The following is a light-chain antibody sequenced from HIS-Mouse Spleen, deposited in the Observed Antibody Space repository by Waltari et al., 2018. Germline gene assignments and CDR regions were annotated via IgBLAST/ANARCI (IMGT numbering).Light chain of an antibody. V-gene: IGLV3-10*01. CDR1: ALPKKY. J-gene: IGLJ2*01. CDR2: EDS. Sequence: SYELTQPPSVSVSPGQTARITCSGDALPKKYAYWYQQKSGQAPVLFIYEDSKRPSGIPERFCGSSSGTMATLTISGAQVEDEADYYCYSTDSSGNHRVFGGGTKLTVL. CDR3: YSTDSSGNHRV.